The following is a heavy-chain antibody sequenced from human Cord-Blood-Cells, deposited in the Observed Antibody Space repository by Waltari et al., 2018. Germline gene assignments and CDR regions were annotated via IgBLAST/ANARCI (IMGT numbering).Heavy chain of an antibody. Sequence: QLQLQESGPGLVKPSETLSLTCTVSGGSISSSSYYWGWIRQPPGKGLEWIGSIYYSGSTYYTPSLKSRVTIAVDTSKNQFSLKLSSVTAADTAVYYCARPGRAAGTDFDYWGQGTLVTVSS. D-gene: IGHD6-13*01. V-gene: IGHV4-39*07. J-gene: IGHJ4*02. CDR1: GGSISSSSYY. CDR2: IYYSGST. CDR3: ARPGRAAGTDFDY.